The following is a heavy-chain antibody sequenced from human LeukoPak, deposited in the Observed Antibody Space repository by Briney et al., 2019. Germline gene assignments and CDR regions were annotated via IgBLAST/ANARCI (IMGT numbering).Heavy chain of an antibody. D-gene: IGHD6-19*01. V-gene: IGHV3-48*03. CDR2: TSSSGSTI. CDR1: GFTFSSYE. J-gene: IGHJ4*02. Sequence: GGSLRLSCAASGFTFSSYEMNWVRQAPGKGLEWVSYTSSSGSTIYYADSVKGRFTISRDNAKNSLYLQMNSLRAEDTAVYYCARSFSSGWYGGKTNDYWGQGTLVTVSS. CDR3: ARSFSSGWYGGKTNDY.